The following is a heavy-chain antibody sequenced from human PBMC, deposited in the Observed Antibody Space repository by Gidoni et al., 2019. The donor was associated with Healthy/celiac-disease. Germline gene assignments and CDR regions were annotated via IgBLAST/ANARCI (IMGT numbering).Heavy chain of an antibody. CDR3: AREVPSIFGVVTFDY. Sequence: QLQLQESGPGLVKPSETLSLPSTVSAGSVSTRNYYWGWIRQPPGKGLEWIGGIYYSGSTYYNPSLKSRVTISVDTSKNQFSLKLSSVTAADTAVYYCAREVPSIFGVVTFDYWGQGTLVTVSS. V-gene: IGHV4-39*07. CDR1: AGSVSTRNYY. J-gene: IGHJ4*02. D-gene: IGHD3-3*01. CDR2: IYYSGST.